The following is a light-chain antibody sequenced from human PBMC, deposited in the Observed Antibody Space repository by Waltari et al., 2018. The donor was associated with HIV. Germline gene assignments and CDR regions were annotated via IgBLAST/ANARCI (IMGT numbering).Light chain of an antibody. J-gene: IGLJ1*01. CDR2: DVI. CDR1: STDVGGYDY. Sequence: QSALTQPASVSGSPGQSITISCTGTSTDVGGYDYVSWYQQHPGKVPKLMMYDVIKRPSGVSCRFSGSKSDITASLTISGLQAEDEADYYCSSYSGTSTLYVFGTGTKVNVL. V-gene: IGLV2-14*01. CDR3: SSYSGTSTLYV.